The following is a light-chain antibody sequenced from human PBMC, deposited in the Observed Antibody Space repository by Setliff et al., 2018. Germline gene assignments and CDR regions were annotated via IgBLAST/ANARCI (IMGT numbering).Light chain of an antibody. V-gene: IGLV2-14*03. J-gene: IGLJ1*01. CDR3: ASYTATSTPLYF. CDR2: DVI. CDR1: SSDIGGYNY. Sequence: QSALTQPASVSGSPGQSITISCTGTSSDIGGYNYVSWYQQHPGKAPKLMIYDVINRPSGISHRFSGSKSGNTASLTISGLQPEDEADYYCASYTATSTPLYFFGTGTKVTVL.